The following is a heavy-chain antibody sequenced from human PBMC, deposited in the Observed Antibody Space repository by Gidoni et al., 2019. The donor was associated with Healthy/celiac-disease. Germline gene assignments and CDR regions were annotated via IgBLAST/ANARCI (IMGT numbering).Heavy chain of an antibody. CDR1: GGSFSGYY. D-gene: IGHD3-22*01. Sequence: QVHLQQWGAGLLKPSETLSLTCAVYGGSFSGYYWSWIRQPPGKGLEWIGEINHSGSTNYNPSRKSRVTISVDTSKNQFSLKLSSVTAADTAVYYCAREGGYYYDSSGYLSYWGQGTLVTVSS. V-gene: IGHV4-34*01. J-gene: IGHJ4*02. CDR2: INHSGST. CDR3: AREGGYYYDSSGYLSY.